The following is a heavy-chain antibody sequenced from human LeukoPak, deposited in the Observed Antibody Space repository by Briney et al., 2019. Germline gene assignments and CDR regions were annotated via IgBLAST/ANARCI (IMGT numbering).Heavy chain of an antibody. J-gene: IGHJ4*02. CDR2: INDDGSFT. CDR3: ARKILAAGKTLTY. V-gene: IGHV3-74*01. CDR1: GFTFSNYW. Sequence: GGSLRLSCAASGFTFSNYWMHWVRQVPGKGLVWVSRINDDGSFTTYADSVKGRFTISRDNAKNTLYLQMNSLRVEDTAVYYCARKILAAGKTLTYWGKGSLITVP. D-gene: IGHD6-13*01.